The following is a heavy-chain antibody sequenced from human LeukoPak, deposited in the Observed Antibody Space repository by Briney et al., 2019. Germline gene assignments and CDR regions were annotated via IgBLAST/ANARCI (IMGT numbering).Heavy chain of an antibody. D-gene: IGHD1-1*01. CDR3: AKATWVSISDAVW. CDR2: IKGTGEK. J-gene: IGHJ4*02. Sequence: GGSLTLSCAASGFSFSSYAMSWVRQSPGGGLEWVSSIKGTGEKFYAESVKGGFTLSREDTTNTGSHQWKNRRVEEAAVDYCAKATWVSISDAVWWGPGIVVTVSS. CDR1: GFSFSSYA. V-gene: IGHV3-23*01.